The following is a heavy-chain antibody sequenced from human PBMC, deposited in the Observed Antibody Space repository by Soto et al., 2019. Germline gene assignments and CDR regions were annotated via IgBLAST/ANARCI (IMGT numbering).Heavy chain of an antibody. V-gene: IGHV1-3*01. CDR3: ARDVPLNYYDNTYYYYAMDV. Sequence: GASVKVSCKASGYTFTSYAMHWVRQAPGQRLEWMGRVIAFIKGTKYAEKFQGRITITADESTSTAYMDLSSLRSEDTAVYYCARDVPLNYYDNTYYYYAMDVWGQGTTVTVSS. CDR1: GYTFTSYA. D-gene: IGHD3-16*01. CDR2: VIAFIKGT. J-gene: IGHJ6*02.